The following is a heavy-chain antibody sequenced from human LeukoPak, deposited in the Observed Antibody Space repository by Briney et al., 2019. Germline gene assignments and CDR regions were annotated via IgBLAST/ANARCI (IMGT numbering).Heavy chain of an antibody. CDR3: AKDQGISITMIVVVIGYYFDY. Sequence: GGSLRLSCAASGFTFSSYGMHWVRQAPGKGLEGVAFIRYDGSNKYYADSVKGRFTTSRDNSKNTLYLQMNSLRAEDTAVYYCAKDQGISITMIVVVIGYYFDYWGQGTLVTVSS. CDR2: IRYDGSNK. CDR1: GFTFSSYG. V-gene: IGHV3-30*02. J-gene: IGHJ4*02. D-gene: IGHD3-22*01.